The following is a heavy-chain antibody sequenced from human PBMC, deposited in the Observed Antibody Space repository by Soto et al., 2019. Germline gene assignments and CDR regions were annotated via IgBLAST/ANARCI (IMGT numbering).Heavy chain of an antibody. CDR3: ARDLGYYDSSGYFDY. CDR1: GFTFSDYY. CDR2: ISTSDSI. V-gene: IGHV3-11*01. D-gene: IGHD3-22*01. J-gene: IGHJ4*02. Sequence: GGSLRLSCAASGFTFSDYYMSWIRQAPGKGLEWVSYISTSDSIYYADSVKGRFTISRDNAKKSLYLQMNSLRAEDTAVYYCARDLGYYDSSGYFDYWGQGTLVTVSS.